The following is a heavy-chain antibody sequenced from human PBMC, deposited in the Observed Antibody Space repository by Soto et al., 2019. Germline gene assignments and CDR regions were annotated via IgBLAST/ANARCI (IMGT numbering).Heavy chain of an antibody. J-gene: IGHJ4*02. V-gene: IGHV1-69*06. CDR1: GGTFSSHG. D-gene: IGHD2-21*01. CDR3: AIGSVVVMGAATGGLIY. CDR2: IIPMFGTP. Sequence: QVQLVQSGAEVKKPGSSVKVSCKASGGTFSSHGITWVRQAPGQGLEWMGGIIPMFGTPKYAQRFQGRVSIIADKFTTTAYMELSSLRSEDTAVYYCAIGSVVVMGAATGGLIYWGQGALVTVSS.